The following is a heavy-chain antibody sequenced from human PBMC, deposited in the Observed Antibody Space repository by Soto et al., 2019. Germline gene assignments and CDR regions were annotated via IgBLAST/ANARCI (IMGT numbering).Heavy chain of an antibody. Sequence: EVQLLESGGGLVQPGGSLRLSCAASGFTFSNYAMTWVRQAPGKGLEWVSGISGSGSSIYYAASVKGRFTISRDHSKNPLYLQMNSLRAEDTAVYYCAKGGDSSSWKNWFDPWGQGTLVTVSS. J-gene: IGHJ5*02. CDR1: GFTFSNYA. CDR2: ISGSGSSI. D-gene: IGHD6-13*01. V-gene: IGHV3-23*01. CDR3: AKGGDSSSWKNWFDP.